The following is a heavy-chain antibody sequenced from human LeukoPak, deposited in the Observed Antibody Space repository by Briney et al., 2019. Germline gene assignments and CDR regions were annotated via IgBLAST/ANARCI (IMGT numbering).Heavy chain of an antibody. V-gene: IGHV1-46*01. CDR1: GYTFTSYY. D-gene: IGHD6-19*01. CDR2: INPSGGST. CDR3: ARDQGIAVASNYYYYYGMDV. J-gene: IGHJ6*02. Sequence: ASVKVSCKASGYTFTSYYMHWVRQAPGQGLEWMGIINPSGGSTSYAQKFQGRVTMTRDTSTSTVYMELSSLRSEDTAVYYCARDQGIAVASNYYYYYGMDVWGQGTTVTVPS.